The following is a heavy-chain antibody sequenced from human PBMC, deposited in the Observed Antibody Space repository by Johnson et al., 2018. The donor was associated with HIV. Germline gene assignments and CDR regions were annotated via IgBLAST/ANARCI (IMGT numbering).Heavy chain of an antibody. D-gene: IGHD6-13*01. Sequence: VQLVESGGGLVKPGGSLRLSCAASGFTFDDYGMSWVRQAPGKGLEWVSGINWKGGSPGYADSVKGRFSISRDNARNSLFLQMNSLRAEDKALYFCARDESGSSWAFYIWGQGTMVTVSS. J-gene: IGHJ3*02. CDR2: INWKGGSP. V-gene: IGHV3-20*04. CDR3: ARDESGSSWAFYI. CDR1: GFTFDDYG.